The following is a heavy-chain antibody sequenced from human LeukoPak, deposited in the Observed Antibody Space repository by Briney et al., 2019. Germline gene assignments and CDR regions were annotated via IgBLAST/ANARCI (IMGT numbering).Heavy chain of an antibody. D-gene: IGHD1-26*01. Sequence: SETLSLTCTVSGGSISSYYWSWIRQPAGKGLEWIGRIYTSGSTNYNPSLKSRVTISVDTSKNQFSLKLSSVTAADTAVYYCARDRPLSGSYYGFDYWGQGTLVTVSS. CDR1: GGSISSYY. CDR2: IYTSGST. J-gene: IGHJ4*02. CDR3: ARDRPLSGSYYGFDY. V-gene: IGHV4-4*07.